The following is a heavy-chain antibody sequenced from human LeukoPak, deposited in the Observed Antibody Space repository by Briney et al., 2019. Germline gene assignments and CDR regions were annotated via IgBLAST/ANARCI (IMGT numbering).Heavy chain of an antibody. Sequence: GGSLRLSCAASGFTVSNNYMSWVRQAPGKGLEWVSLIYSGGSTYYADSVKGRFTISRDNPKNTLYLQMNSLRAEDTAVYYCAKEMSSGSLFDYWGDGSLVTVSS. V-gene: IGHV3-66*01. CDR3: AKEMSSGSLFDY. CDR2: IYSGGST. J-gene: IGHJ4*01. CDR1: GFTVSNNY. D-gene: IGHD6-19*01.